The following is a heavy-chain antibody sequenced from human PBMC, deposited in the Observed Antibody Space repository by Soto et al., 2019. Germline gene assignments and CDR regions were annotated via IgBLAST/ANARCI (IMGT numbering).Heavy chain of an antibody. Sequence: QVQLQESGPGLVKPSETLSLTCTVSGDSISRYYWSWIRLSPGKGLEWIGYIYYSGETNYNPSVKSRVNISVRRTKNQFSLKLSSVTAADTAVYYCARDQGGELLKGSGMDVWGQGTTVTVSS. CDR2: IYYSGET. D-gene: IGHD3-10*01. V-gene: IGHV4-59*01. CDR1: GDSISRYY. J-gene: IGHJ6*02. CDR3: ARDQGGELLKGSGMDV.